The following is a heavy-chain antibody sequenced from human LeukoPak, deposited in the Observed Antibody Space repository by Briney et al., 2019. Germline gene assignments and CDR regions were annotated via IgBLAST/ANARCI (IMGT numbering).Heavy chain of an antibody. CDR3: AGTPIVVVPAALGWFDP. Sequence: SGTLSLTCAVSGETFSGYYWSWIRQPPGKGLEWIGEINHSGSTNYNPSLKSRVTISVDTSKNQFSLKLSSVTAADTAVYYCAGTPIVVVPAALGWFDPWGQGTLVTVSS. CDR1: GETFSGYY. D-gene: IGHD2-2*01. V-gene: IGHV4-34*08. CDR2: INHSGST. J-gene: IGHJ5*02.